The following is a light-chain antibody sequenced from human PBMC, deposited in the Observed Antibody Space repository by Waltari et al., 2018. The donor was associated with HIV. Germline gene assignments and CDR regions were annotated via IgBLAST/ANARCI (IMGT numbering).Light chain of an antibody. Sequence: QSALTQPASVSGSPGQSITISCTGTSSDIGNYNLVSWYQQHPGKAPKLIIYEGIKRPSGVSNRIAGSKSANTASLTSSGLQAEDEADYFCSSYGGSSNWLVGGGTKLTVL. CDR3: SSYGGSSNWL. CDR1: SSDIGNYNL. J-gene: IGLJ2*01. CDR2: EGI. V-gene: IGLV2-23*01.